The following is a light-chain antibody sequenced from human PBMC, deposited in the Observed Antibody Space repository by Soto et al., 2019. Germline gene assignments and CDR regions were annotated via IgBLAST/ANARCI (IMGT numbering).Light chain of an antibody. V-gene: IGLV1-44*01. CDR2: SDN. CDR1: SSNIGSNA. Sequence: QSVLTQPPSASGTPGQRVTISCSGSSSNIGSNAVNWYQQLPGTAPKLFIYSDNQRPSGVPDRVSGSKSATSASLAISGLQSDDEADYFCSVWDDSLNGPVFGGGTQLTVL. J-gene: IGLJ3*02. CDR3: SVWDDSLNGPV.